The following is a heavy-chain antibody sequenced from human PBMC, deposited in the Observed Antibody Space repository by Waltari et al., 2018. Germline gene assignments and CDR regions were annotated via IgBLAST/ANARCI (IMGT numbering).Heavy chain of an antibody. J-gene: IGHJ3*02. CDR3: AGVRREKWTGAFDI. D-gene: IGHD3-9*01. Sequence: QVQLQQWGAGLLKPSETLSLTCAVYGGSFSGYYWSWIRQPPGKGLEWIGEINHSGSTNYNPSLKSRVTISVDTSKNQFSLKLSSVTAADTAVYYCAGVRREKWTGAFDIWGQGTMVTVSS. CDR2: INHSGST. V-gene: IGHV4-34*01. CDR1: GGSFSGYY.